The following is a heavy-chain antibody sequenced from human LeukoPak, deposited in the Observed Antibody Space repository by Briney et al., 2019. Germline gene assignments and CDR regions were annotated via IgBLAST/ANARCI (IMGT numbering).Heavy chain of an antibody. D-gene: IGHD4-11*01. CDR3: ARSHYSFFFDF. CDR1: GYSFTIYG. Sequence: ASLTVSFKASGYSFTIYGINWVRQAPGQGIEWMGWISAYNGNTNSAQKFQDRVTMTTDTSTSTAYMELRSLRSDDAAVYFCARSHYSFFFDFWGQGTLVTVSS. J-gene: IGHJ4*02. CDR2: ISAYNGNT. V-gene: IGHV1-18*04.